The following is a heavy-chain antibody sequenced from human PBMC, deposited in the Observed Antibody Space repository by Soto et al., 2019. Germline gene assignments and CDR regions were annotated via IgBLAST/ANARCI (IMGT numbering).Heavy chain of an antibody. CDR2: IYYSGST. V-gene: IGHV4-59*01. J-gene: IGHJ1*01. D-gene: IGHD5-12*01. CDR1: GGSISSYY. Sequence: PSETLSLTCTVSGGSISSYYWSWIRQPPGKGLEWIGYIYYSGSTNYNPSLKSRVTISVDTSKNQFSLKLSSVTAADTAVYYCARGGDGYNLGYFQHWGQGTLVTVSS. CDR3: ARGGDGYNLGYFQH.